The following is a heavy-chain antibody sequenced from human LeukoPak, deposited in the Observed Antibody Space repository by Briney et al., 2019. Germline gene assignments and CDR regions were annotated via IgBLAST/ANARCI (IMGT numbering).Heavy chain of an antibody. CDR3: VKAQYDFWSGLDY. D-gene: IGHD3-3*01. V-gene: IGHV3-64D*09. Sequence: GGSLRLSCSASGFTFSRYPMHWVRQAPGRGLEYVSAISGNGGSTYYADSVKGRFTISRDNSKNTLYLQMSSLRTEDTAIYYCVKAQYDFWSGLDYWGQGTLVTVSS. CDR2: ISGNGGST. CDR1: GFTFSRYP. J-gene: IGHJ4*02.